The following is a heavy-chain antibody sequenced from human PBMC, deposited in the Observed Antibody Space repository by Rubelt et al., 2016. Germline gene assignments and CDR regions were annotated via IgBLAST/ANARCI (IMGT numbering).Heavy chain of an antibody. Sequence: EVQLVESGGGLVQPGGSLRLSCAASGFTFSSYSMNWVRQAPGKGLEWVSYISSSSSTIYYADFVKGRLTISRDNGKNSLYLQRNSLRAEDTAVYYCASFWEWAHYCYYGMDVWGQGTTVTVSS. D-gene: IGHD3-3*01. CDR3: ASFWEWAHYCYYGMDV. J-gene: IGHJ6*02. CDR1: GFTFSSYS. CDR2: ISSSSSTI. V-gene: IGHV3-48*04.